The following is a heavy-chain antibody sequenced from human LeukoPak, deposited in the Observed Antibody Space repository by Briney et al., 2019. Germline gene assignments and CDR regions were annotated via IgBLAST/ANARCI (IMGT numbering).Heavy chain of an antibody. V-gene: IGHV5-51*01. CDR3: ARHLSDITSSPNY. CDR1: GYSFSSYW. J-gene: IGHJ4*02. D-gene: IGHD2-2*01. Sequence: GESLKISCKGSGYSFSSYWIAWVRQMPGKGLEWMGVIYPRDSRTTYSPSFQDQVTISADKSISNAYLQWTSLKASDTAMYYCARHLSDITSSPNYWGPGTLVTVSS. CDR2: IYPRDSRT.